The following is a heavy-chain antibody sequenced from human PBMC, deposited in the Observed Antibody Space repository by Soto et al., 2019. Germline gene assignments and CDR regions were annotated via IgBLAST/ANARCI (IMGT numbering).Heavy chain of an antibody. V-gene: IGHV5-51*01. D-gene: IGHD2-15*01. CDR3: ARIIGYCRNNDCSWTFDV. J-gene: IGHJ3*01. CDR1: GYSFISYW. Sequence: GESLKISCKTSGYSFISYWVAWVRQLPGKGLEWMGTFYPGDSTSTYSPSFQGQVSISVDTSITTAYLQLNSLKASDTAMYYCARIIGYCRNNDCSWTFDVWGQGTMVTVSS. CDR2: FYPGDSTS.